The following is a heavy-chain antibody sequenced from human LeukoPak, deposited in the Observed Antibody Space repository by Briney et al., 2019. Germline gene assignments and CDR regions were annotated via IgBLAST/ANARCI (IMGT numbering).Heavy chain of an antibody. CDR1: GFTLSIHG. CDR2: ISGDEIWT. CDR3: AREYNSGPKQTDAFDI. D-gene: IGHD3-22*01. J-gene: IGHJ3*02. Sequence: GGSLRLSCAASGFTLSIHGMHWVRQAPGKGLVWVSRISGDEIWTSYADSVKGRFLISRDNAKDTLYLQMNSLRTEDTAVYYCAREYNSGPKQTDAFDIWGQGTMVTVSS. V-gene: IGHV3-74*01.